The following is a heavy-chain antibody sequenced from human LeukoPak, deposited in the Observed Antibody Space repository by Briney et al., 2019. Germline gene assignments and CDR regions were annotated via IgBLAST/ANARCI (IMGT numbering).Heavy chain of an antibody. CDR2: INGNTGDT. D-gene: IGHD2-15*01. CDR1: GYTFTGYY. CDR3: ASTIVVVAATHAFDI. J-gene: IGHJ3*02. Sequence: GASVKVSFKASGYTFTGYYMHWVRQAPGQGLEWMGWINGNTGDTRYAEKFQGRVTMTRDTSISTAYMELSRLRSDDTAVYYCASTIVVVAATHAFDIWGQGTMVTVSS. V-gene: IGHV1-2*02.